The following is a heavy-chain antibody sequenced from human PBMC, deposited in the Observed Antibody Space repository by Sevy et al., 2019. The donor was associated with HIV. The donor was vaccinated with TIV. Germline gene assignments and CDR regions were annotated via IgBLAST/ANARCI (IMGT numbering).Heavy chain of an antibody. J-gene: IGHJ4*02. CDR1: GFTFSNAW. D-gene: IGHD3-22*01. CDR2: IKSKTDGGTT. V-gene: IGHV3-15*01. CDR3: TLQSTYYYDSSGYPDY. Sequence: GGSLRLSCAASGFTFSNAWMSWVRQAPGKGLEWVGRIKSKTDGGTTDYAAPVKGRFTISRDDSKNMLYLQMNSLKTEDTAVYYCTLQSTYYYDSSGYPDYWGQGTLVTVSS.